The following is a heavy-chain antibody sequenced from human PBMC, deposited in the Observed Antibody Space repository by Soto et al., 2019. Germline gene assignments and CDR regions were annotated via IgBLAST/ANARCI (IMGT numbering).Heavy chain of an antibody. Sequence: SETLSLTCTVSGGSISSSSYYWGWIRQPPGKGLEWIGSIYYSGSTYYNPSLKSRVTISVDTSKNQFSLKLSSVTAADTAVYYCARPGIAAAVVVAGNKYYYGMDVWGQGTTVTVSS. CDR2: IYYSGST. CDR1: GGSISSSSYY. V-gene: IGHV4-39*01. CDR3: ARPGIAAAVVVAGNKYYYGMDV. D-gene: IGHD6-13*01. J-gene: IGHJ6*02.